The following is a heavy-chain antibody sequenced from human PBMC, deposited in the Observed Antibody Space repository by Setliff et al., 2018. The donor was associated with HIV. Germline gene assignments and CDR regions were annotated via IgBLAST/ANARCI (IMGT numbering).Heavy chain of an antibody. Sequence: NPSETLSLTCAVSGVSISSQYWSWIRQPPGKGLEWIGFVYYSGSTRYNPSLQSRLSMSVDTSKDQFSLRLTSVTAADTAVYYCTRGKSMPTLVTWGLGTLVTVS. J-gene: IGHJ4*02. V-gene: IGHV4-59*11. CDR2: VYYSGST. CDR3: TRGKSMPTLVT. CDR1: GVSISSQY. D-gene: IGHD2-2*01.